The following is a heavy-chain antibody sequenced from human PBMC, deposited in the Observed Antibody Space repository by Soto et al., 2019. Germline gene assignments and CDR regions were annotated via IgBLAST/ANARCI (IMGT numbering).Heavy chain of an antibody. V-gene: IGHV1-18*04. Sequence: QVQLVQSGAEVKKPGASVKVSCKASGYTFTSYGISWVRQAPGQGLEWMGWISAYNGNTNYAQKLQGRVTMTTDTSTSTAYMELRSLRSDDTAVYYCARDQIVVVPAAISPLDVWGQGTTVTVSS. CDR3: ARDQIVVVPAAISPLDV. D-gene: IGHD2-2*01. CDR2: ISAYNGNT. J-gene: IGHJ6*02. CDR1: GYTFTSYG.